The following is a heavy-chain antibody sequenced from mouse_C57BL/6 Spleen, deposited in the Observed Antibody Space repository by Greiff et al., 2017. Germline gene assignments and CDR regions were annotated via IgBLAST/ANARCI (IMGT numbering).Heavy chain of an antibody. Sequence: EVQGVESVAELVRPGASVKLSCTASGFNIKNTYMHWVKQRPEQGLEWIGRIDPANGNTKYAPKFQGKATITADTSSNTAYLQLSSLTSEDTAIYYCARDYYGSSSFAYWGQGTLVTVSA. CDR3: ARDYYGSSSFAY. V-gene: IGHV14-3*01. J-gene: IGHJ3*01. CDR2: IDPANGNT. D-gene: IGHD1-1*01. CDR1: GFNIKNTY.